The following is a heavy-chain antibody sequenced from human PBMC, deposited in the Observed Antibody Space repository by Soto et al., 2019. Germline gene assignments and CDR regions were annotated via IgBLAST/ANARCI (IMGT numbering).Heavy chain of an antibody. J-gene: IGHJ4*02. CDR2: ISAYNGNR. CDR1: GYTPTNYD. Sequence: QVPLVQSGPEVKKPGASVTVSCKTSGYTPTNYDIAWVRQAPGQGLEWMGWISAYNGNRNSAQKLQGRLTTTTDTSTKPASMELRSLRCDYTAVNFCARVLNRRGTYYAFENWGQGTRVTVSS. D-gene: IGHD1-26*01. V-gene: IGHV1-18*01. CDR3: ARVLNRRGTYYAFEN.